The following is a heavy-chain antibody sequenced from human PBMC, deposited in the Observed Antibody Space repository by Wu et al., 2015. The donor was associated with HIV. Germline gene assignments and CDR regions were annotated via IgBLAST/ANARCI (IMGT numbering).Heavy chain of an antibody. V-gene: IGHV1-2*02. J-gene: IGHJ4*02. Sequence: QAQLVQSGAEVKKPGSSVKVSCKASGGTFSSYAISWVRQAPGQGLEWMGWINPKNGGTNYARGFQGRLTMTRDMSTTTVYVELKRLTSEDTAMYFCARSHKSLQLRYLGNFDYWGQGT. CDR3: ARSHKSLQLRYLGNFDY. D-gene: IGHD2-15*01. CDR2: INPKNGGT. CDR1: GGTFSSYA.